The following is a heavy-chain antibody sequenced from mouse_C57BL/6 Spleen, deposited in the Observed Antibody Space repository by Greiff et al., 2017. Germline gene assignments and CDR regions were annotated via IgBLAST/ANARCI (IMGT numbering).Heavy chain of an antibody. D-gene: IGHD1-1*01. CDR2: ILPGSGST. CDR3: AKFTTVVEKAWFAY. Sequence: VQLQQSGAELMKPGASVKLSCKATGYTFTGYWIEWVKQRPGHGLEWIGEILPGSGSTNYNEKFKGKATFTADTASNTAYMQLSSLTTEDSAIYYCAKFTTVVEKAWFAYWGQGTLVTVSA. V-gene: IGHV1-9*01. J-gene: IGHJ3*01. CDR1: GYTFTGYW.